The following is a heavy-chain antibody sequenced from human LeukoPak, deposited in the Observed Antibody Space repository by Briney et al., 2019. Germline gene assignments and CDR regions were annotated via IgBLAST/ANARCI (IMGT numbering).Heavy chain of an antibody. CDR3: ARHQLRGFLDDN. J-gene: IGHJ4*02. V-gene: IGHV4-59*08. CDR2: IYYSGNT. D-gene: IGHD3-10*01. CDR1: GGSISSHY. Sequence: SETLSLTCTVSGGSISSHYWSWIRQPPGKGLEWIGCIYYSGNTNYNPSLESRVTISVDTSKNQFTLKLSSVTAADTAVYYCARHQLRGFLDDNWGQGTLVTVSS.